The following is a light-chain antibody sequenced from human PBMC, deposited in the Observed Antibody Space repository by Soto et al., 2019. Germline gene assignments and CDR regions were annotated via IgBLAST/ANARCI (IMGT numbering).Light chain of an antibody. CDR3: CAYAGSYTWV. CDR2: DVS. V-gene: IGLV2-11*01. CDR1: SRDVGGYNY. J-gene: IGLJ3*02. Sequence: QSALTQPRSVSGSPGQSVTISCTGTSRDVGGYNYVSWYQQHPGKAPKLMIYDVSQRPSGVPDRFSGSKSGNTASLTISGRQAEDEADYYCCAYAGSYTWVFGGGTKLTVL.